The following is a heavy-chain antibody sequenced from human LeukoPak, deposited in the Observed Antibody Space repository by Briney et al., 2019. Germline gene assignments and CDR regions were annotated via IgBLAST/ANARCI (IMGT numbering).Heavy chain of an antibody. D-gene: IGHD3-10*01. V-gene: IGHV3-21*01. J-gene: IGHJ6*02. CDR1: GFTFSSYG. Sequence: GGSLRLSCAASGFTFSSYGMHWVRQAPGKGLEWVSSISSSSSYIYYADSVKGRLTISRDNAKNSLYLQMNSLRAEDTAVYYCARDRDTVLYYGMDVWGQGTTVTVSS. CDR3: ARDRDTVLYYGMDV. CDR2: ISSSSSYI.